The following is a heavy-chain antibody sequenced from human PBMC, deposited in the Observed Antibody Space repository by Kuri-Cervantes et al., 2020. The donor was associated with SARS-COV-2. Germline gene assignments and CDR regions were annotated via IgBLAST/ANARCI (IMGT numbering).Heavy chain of an antibody. CDR2: IYWNDDK. CDR3: AHTPIRFLEWDNWFDP. CDR1: GFSLSTSGVG. Sequence: SGPTLVKLTQTLTLTCTFSGFSLSTSGVGVGWIRQPPGKALEWLALIYWNDDKRYSPSLKRRLTITKDTSKNQVALTMTNMDPVDTATYYCAHTPIRFLEWDNWFDPWGQGTLVTVSS. V-gene: IGHV2-5*01. J-gene: IGHJ5*02. D-gene: IGHD3-3*01.